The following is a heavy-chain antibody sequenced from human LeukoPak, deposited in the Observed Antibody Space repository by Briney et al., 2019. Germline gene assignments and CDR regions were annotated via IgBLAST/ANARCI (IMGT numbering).Heavy chain of an antibody. CDR3: ARDKYCGGDCYDYWYFDL. J-gene: IGHJ2*01. CDR1: GFTFSSYG. CDR2: IGGSGGST. V-gene: IGHV3-23*01. Sequence: GGSLRLSCAASGFTFSSYGMSWVRQAPGQGLEWVSAIGGSGGSTYYADSVKGRFTISRDNSKNSLYLQMNSLRAEDTAVYYRARDKYCGGDCYDYWYFDLWGRGTLVTVSS. D-gene: IGHD2-21*02.